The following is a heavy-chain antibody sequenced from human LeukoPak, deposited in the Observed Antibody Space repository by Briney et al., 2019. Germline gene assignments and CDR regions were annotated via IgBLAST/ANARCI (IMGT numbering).Heavy chain of an antibody. V-gene: IGHV3-23*01. CDR3: AKPQDIVVVPAAPGYYYGMDV. Sequence: GGSLRLSCAASGFTFSSYAMSWVRQAPGKGLEWVSAISGSGGSTYYADSVKGRFTISRDNSKNTLYLQMNSLRAEDTAVYYCAKPQDIVVVPAAPGYYYGMDVWGQGTTVTVSS. J-gene: IGHJ6*02. CDR1: GFTFSSYA. D-gene: IGHD2-2*01. CDR2: ISGSGGST.